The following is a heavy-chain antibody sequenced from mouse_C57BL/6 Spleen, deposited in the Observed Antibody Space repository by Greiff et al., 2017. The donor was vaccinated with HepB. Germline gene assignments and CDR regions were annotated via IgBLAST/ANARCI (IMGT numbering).Heavy chain of an antibody. Sequence: QVQLKQSGAELVMPGASVKLSCKASGYTFTSYWMHWVKQRPGQGLEWIGEIDPSDSYTNYNQKFKGKSTLTVDKSSSTAYMQLSSLTSEDSAVYYCALYGNYGYFDYWGQGTTLTVSS. D-gene: IGHD2-1*01. V-gene: IGHV1-69*01. CDR2: IDPSDSYT. J-gene: IGHJ2*01. CDR1: GYTFTSYW. CDR3: ALYGNYGYFDY.